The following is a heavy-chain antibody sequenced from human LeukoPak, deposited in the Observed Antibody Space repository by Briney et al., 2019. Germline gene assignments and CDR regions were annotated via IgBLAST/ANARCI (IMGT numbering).Heavy chain of an antibody. CDR3: ANYDSSKYPGY. D-gene: IGHD3-22*01. CDR2: ISGSDGST. V-gene: IGHV3-23*01. J-gene: IGHJ4*02. CDR1: GFTFRSYV. Sequence: SGGSLRLSCAASGFTFRSYVMSWVRQAPGKGLEWVSAISGSDGSTYYADSVKGRFTVSRDNSKNTLYLQMNNLRAEDTAVYYCANYDSSKYPGYWGQGTLVTVSS.